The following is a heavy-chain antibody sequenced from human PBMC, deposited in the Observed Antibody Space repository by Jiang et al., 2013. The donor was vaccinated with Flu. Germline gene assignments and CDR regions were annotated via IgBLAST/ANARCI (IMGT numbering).Heavy chain of an antibody. Sequence: TFSSYAVHWVCQAPGQRLEWMGWINAGNGNTEYSQRFQGRVTITRDTSASTAYMELSSLRSEDTAVYYCARDRPLGWGYSSSSYYHGMDVWGQGTTVTVSS. CDR3: ARDRPLGWGYSSSSYYHGMDV. V-gene: IGHV1-3*01. D-gene: IGHD6-6*01. CDR2: INAGNGNT. CDR1: TFSSYA. J-gene: IGHJ6*02.